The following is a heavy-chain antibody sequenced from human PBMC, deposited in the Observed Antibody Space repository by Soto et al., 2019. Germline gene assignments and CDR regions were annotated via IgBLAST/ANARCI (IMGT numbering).Heavy chain of an antibody. CDR1: GFTFSSYA. CDR2: ISGSGGST. D-gene: IGHD3-10*01. Sequence: EVQLLESGGGLVQPGGSLRLSCAASGFTFSSYAMSWVRQAPGKGLEWVSAISGSGGSTYYADSVKGRFTISRDNSKNTLYLQVNSLRAEDTAVYYCAKLPVLLWFGELLRYFDYWGQGTLVTVSS. V-gene: IGHV3-23*01. J-gene: IGHJ4*02. CDR3: AKLPVLLWFGELLRYFDY.